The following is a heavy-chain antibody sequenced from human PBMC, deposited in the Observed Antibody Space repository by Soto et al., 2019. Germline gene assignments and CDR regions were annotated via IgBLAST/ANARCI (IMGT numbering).Heavy chain of an antibody. CDR2: IYYSGST. V-gene: IGHV4-39*01. CDR1: GGSISSSSYY. Sequence: QLQLQESGPGLVKPSETLSLTCTVSGGSISSSSYYWGWIRQPPGKGLEWIGSIYYSGSTYYNPSLKSRVTISVDTSKNQFSLKLSSVTAADTAVYYCARQAVGTMVQKLSYAFDIWGQGTMVTVSS. CDR3: ARQAVGTMVQKLSYAFDI. J-gene: IGHJ3*02. D-gene: IGHD3-10*01.